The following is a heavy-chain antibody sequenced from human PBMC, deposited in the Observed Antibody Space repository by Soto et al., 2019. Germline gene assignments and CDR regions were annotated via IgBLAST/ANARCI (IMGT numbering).Heavy chain of an antibody. J-gene: IGHJ6*02. Sequence: PGESLNISCKCSGYSFSTYWISWVRQMPGKGLEWMGRIDPSDSYTDYSPSFQGHVTISADKSITTAYLQWSSLQASDTPMYYCARRFDSLSLGLEEDYYYYGMDVWGQGTTVTVSS. V-gene: IGHV5-10-1*01. CDR2: IDPSDSYT. CDR1: GYSFSTYW. D-gene: IGHD3-16*01. CDR3: ARRFDSLSLGLEEDYYYYGMDV.